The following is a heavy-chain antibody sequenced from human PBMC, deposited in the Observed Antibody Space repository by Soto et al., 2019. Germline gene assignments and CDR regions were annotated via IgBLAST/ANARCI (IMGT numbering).Heavy chain of an antibody. Sequence: ASVKVSCKASGYTFTSYGISWVRQAPGQGLEWMGWISAYNGNTNYAQKLQGRVTMTTDTSTSTAYMELRSLRSDDTAVSYCARDRQSIVVVAAGWFDPWGQGTLVTVSS. CDR1: GYTFTSYG. J-gene: IGHJ5*02. D-gene: IGHD2-15*01. V-gene: IGHV1-18*01. CDR3: ARDRQSIVVVAAGWFDP. CDR2: ISAYNGNT.